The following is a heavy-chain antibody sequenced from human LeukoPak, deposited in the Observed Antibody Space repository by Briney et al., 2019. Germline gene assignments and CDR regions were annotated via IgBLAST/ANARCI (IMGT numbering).Heavy chain of an antibody. V-gene: IGHV3-74*01. D-gene: IGHD2-15*01. CDR3: ARDLGDIVVVVAASNAFDI. CDR2: INSDGSST. CDR1: GFTFSSYW. J-gene: IGHJ3*02. Sequence: GGSLRLSCAASGFTFSSYWMHWVRQAPGKGLMWVSRINSDGSSTSYADSVKGRFTISRDNAKNTLYLQMNSLRAEDTAVYYCARDLGDIVVVVAASNAFDIWGQGTMVTVSS.